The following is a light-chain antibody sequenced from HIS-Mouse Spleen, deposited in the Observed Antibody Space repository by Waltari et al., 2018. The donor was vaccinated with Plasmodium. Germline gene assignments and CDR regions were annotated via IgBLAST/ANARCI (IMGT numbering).Light chain of an antibody. CDR2: KDS. CDR3: YSTDSSGNHRV. CDR1: VLAKKY. V-gene: IGLV3-10*01. J-gene: IGLJ3*02. Sequence: SYELTQPSSVSVSPGQTARLTCSGDVLAKKYARWFQQKQGQAPGLVIYKDSKRPSGIPERFSGSSSGTMATLTISGAQVEDEADYYCYSTDSSGNHRVFGGGTKLTVL.